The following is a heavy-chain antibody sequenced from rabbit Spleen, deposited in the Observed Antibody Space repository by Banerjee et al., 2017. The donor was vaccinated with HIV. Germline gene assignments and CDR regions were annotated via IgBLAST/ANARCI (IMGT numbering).Heavy chain of an antibody. Sequence: QEQLVESGGGLVKPGASLTLTCRASGVSFSGSSYMCWVRQAPGKGLEWIACIELGSSGFTYFASWAKGRFTISKTSSTTVTLHMTSLTAADTATYFCARDTSSSFSSYGMDLWGPGTLVTVS. D-gene: IGHD1-1*01. V-gene: IGHV1S45*01. CDR2: IELGSSGFT. CDR1: GVSFSGSSY. CDR3: ARDTSSSFSSYGMDL. J-gene: IGHJ6*01.